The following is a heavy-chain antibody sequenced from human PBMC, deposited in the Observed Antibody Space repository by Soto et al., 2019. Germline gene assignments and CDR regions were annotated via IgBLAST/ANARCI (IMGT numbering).Heavy chain of an antibody. CDR1: GFTFSNYA. D-gene: IGHD6-19*01. CDR2: VSGSGDST. Sequence: EVQLLESGGNLVQPGGSLRLSCAASGFTFSNYAMSWVRQAPGKGLEWVSVVSGSGDSTYYADSVKGRFTISRDNSKNTLYLQMNSLRAEDMAVYYCARRNSGWYFDYWGQGTLVTVSS. CDR3: ARRNSGWYFDY. V-gene: IGHV3-23*01. J-gene: IGHJ4*02.